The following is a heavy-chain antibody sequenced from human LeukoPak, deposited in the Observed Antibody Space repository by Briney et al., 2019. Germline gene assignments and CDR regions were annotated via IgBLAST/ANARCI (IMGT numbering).Heavy chain of an antibody. CDR3: ARVGVLTPYYFDY. CDR1: GYSINSGYT. CDR2: IYHSGGT. V-gene: IGHV4-38-2*02. Sequence: SETLSLTCTVSGYSINSGYTWGWIRQPPGKGLEWIGNIYHSGGTYYNPSLTSRVTISVDTSKNQFSLKLTSVTAADTAVYYCARVGVLTPYYFDYWGQGTLVTVSS. J-gene: IGHJ4*02. D-gene: IGHD3-10*01.